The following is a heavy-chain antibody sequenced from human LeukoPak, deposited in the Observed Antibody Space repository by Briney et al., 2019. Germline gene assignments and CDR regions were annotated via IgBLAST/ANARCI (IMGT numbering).Heavy chain of an antibody. V-gene: IGHV1-8*01. CDR3: ARVYSSGWYYHYYYYMDV. CDR1: GYTFTSYD. CDR2: MNPNSGNT. Sequence: ASVKVSCKASGYTFTSYDINWVRQATGQGLEWMGWMNPNSGNTGYAQKFQGRVTMTRNTSISTAYMELSSLRSEDTAVYYCARVYSSGWYYHYYYYMDVWGKGTTVTDSS. J-gene: IGHJ6*03. D-gene: IGHD6-19*01.